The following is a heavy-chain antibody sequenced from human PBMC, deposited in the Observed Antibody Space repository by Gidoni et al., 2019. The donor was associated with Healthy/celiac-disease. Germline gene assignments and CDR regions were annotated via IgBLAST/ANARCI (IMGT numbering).Heavy chain of an antibody. CDR3: ARHLLGYCSGGSCYYDAFDI. CDR1: GGSISSSRYY. Sequence: QLQLQESGPGLVKPSETLSLTCTVSGGSISSSRYYWGWIRQPPGKGLEWIGSIYYSGSTYYNPSLKSRVTISVDTSKNQFSLKLSSVTAADTAVYYCARHLLGYCSGGSCYYDAFDIWGQGTMVTVSS. J-gene: IGHJ3*02. V-gene: IGHV4-39*01. D-gene: IGHD2-15*01. CDR2: IYYSGST.